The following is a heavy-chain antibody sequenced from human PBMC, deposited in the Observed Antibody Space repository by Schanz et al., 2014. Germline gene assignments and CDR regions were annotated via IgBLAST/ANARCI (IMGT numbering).Heavy chain of an antibody. CDR2: ISGSGGST. Sequence: EGQLAESGGGLVQPGGSLRLSCAASGFTFSTYAMSWVRQAPGKGLEWVSAISGSGGSTYYADSVKGRFTISRDNAKNSVSLQMRRLRVEDTAVFYCAKGMGYCSGGTCYDYYYYGLDVWGQGTTVTVSS. D-gene: IGHD2-15*01. V-gene: IGHV3-23*04. CDR1: GFTFSTYA. J-gene: IGHJ6*02. CDR3: AKGMGYCSGGTCYDYYYYGLDV.